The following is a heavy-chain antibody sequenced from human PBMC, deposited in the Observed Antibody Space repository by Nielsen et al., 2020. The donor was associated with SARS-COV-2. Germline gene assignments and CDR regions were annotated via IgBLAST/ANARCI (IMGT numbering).Heavy chain of an antibody. CDR1: GFSFNNYA. Sequence: GGSLRLSCAASGFSFNNYAMSWVRQGPGKGLEWVSGISANGGGTYYADSVKGRFTISRDNSKNTLYLQMNTLRAEDTAVYYCAKERADFDYWGQGTLVTVSS. CDR3: AKERADFDY. V-gene: IGHV3-23*01. J-gene: IGHJ4*02. CDR2: ISANGGGT.